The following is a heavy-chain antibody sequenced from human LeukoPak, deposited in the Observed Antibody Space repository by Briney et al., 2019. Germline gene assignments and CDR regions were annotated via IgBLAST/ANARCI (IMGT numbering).Heavy chain of an antibody. CDR3: ARERYYFDY. CDR2: ISSSSSYI. Sequence: GGSLRLSCAASGFTFKTYTMHWVRQAPGMGLEWVSSISSSSSYIFYADSVKGRFTISRDNAKNSLYLQMNSLRAEDTAVYYCARERYYFDYWGQGTLVTVSS. J-gene: IGHJ4*02. V-gene: IGHV3-21*01. CDR1: GFTFKTYT.